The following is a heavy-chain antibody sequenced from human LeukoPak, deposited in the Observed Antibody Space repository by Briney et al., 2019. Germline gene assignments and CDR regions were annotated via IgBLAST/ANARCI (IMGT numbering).Heavy chain of an antibody. CDR3: ARGATYSSGAYFDY. CDR1: GGSISSLS. J-gene: IGHJ4*02. V-gene: IGHV4-4*07. D-gene: IGHD6-19*01. Sequence: SETLSLTCTVSGGSISSLSWSCIRQPAGTGLEWIGRIDNSGSTNSNPSPKSRVTMSVDTSKNQFSLNLNSVIAADTALYYCARGATYSSGAYFDYWGQGILVTVSS. CDR2: IDNSGST.